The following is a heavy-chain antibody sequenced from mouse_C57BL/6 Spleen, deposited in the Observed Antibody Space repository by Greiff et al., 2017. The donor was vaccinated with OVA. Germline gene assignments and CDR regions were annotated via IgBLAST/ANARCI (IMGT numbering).Heavy chain of an antibody. J-gene: IGHJ4*01. D-gene: IGHD1-1*01. CDR2: IYPGDGDT. V-gene: IGHV1-80*01. CDR3: ARFNTTVAHYAMDY. CDR1: GYAFSSYW. Sequence: QVQLQQSGAELVKPGASVKISCKASGYAFSSYWMNWVKQRPGKGLEWIGQIYPGDGDTNYNGTFKGKATLTADKSSSTAYMQLSSLTSEDSAVYVCARFNTTVAHYAMDYWGQGTSVTVSS.